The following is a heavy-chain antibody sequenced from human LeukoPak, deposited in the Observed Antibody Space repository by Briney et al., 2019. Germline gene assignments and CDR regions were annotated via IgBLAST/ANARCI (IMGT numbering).Heavy chain of an antibody. CDR3: ARGSDYYGSGSYYNNDY. CDR2: IYYSGST. CDR1: GGSISSYY. Sequence: SETLSLTCTVSGGSISSYYWSWIRQPPGKGLEWIGYIYYSGSTNYNPSLKSRVTISVDTSKNQFSLKLSSVTAADTAVYYCARGSDYYGSGSYYNNDYWGKGPRVTVSS. J-gene: IGHJ4*02. D-gene: IGHD3-10*01. V-gene: IGHV4-59*01.